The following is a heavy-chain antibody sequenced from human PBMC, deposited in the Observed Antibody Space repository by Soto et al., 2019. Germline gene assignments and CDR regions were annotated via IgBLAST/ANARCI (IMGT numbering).Heavy chain of an antibody. D-gene: IGHD6-19*01. J-gene: IGHJ4*02. Sequence: SETLSLTCSVSGDSIKSNVWWSWVRQSPGKALEWIGEVFHKGITNYNPSLWGRVTMSVDKANNQFSLMLTSVTAADTGIYYCARDAAVPGEADRFDYWGQGILVTVSS. CDR2: VFHKGIT. V-gene: IGHV4-4*02. CDR1: GDSIKSNVW. CDR3: ARDAAVPGEADRFDY.